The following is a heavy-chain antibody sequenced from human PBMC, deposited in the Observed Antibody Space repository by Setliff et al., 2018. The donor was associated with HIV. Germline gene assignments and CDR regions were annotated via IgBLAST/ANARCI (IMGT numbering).Heavy chain of an antibody. CDR3: ARAPLKYYDILTGFHDAFDI. CDR1: GGSISSSGYY. J-gene: IGHJ3*02. D-gene: IGHD3-9*01. CDR2: IYYSGSA. V-gene: IGHV4-39*07. Sequence: SETLSLTCTVSGGSISSSGYYWGWIRQPPGKGLEWIGSIYYSGSAYYNPSLASRITISIDTSKNEFSLKMTSVTAADTAVYYCARAPLKYYDILTGFHDAFDIWGQGTMVTVSS.